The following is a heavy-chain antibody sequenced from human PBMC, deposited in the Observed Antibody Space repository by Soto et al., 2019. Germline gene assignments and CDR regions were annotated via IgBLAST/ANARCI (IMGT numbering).Heavy chain of an antibody. Sequence: SETLSLTCTVSGGSISSYYWSWIRQPPGKGLEWIGYIYYSGSTNYNPSLKSRVTISVDTSKNQFSLKLSSVTAADTAVYYCARTPADSGYDYLRYYYYYMDVWGQGTTVTVSS. V-gene: IGHV4-59*01. CDR2: IYYSGST. CDR3: ARTPADSGYDYLRYYYYYMDV. D-gene: IGHD5-12*01. CDR1: GGSISSYY. J-gene: IGHJ6*03.